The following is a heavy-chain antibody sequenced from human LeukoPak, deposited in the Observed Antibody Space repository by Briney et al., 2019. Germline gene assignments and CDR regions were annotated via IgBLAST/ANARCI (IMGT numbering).Heavy chain of an antibody. D-gene: IGHD3-22*01. CDR3: AKDLYYDSSGYYSGPYYYMDV. CDR2: IRYDGSNK. V-gene: IGHV3-30*02. CDR1: GFTFSSYG. Sequence: GGSLRLSCAASGFTFSSYGMHWVRQAPGKGLEWVAFIRYDGSNKYYADSVKGRFTISRDNSKNTLYLQMNSLRAEDTAVYHCAKDLYYDSSGYYSGPYYYMDVWGKGTTVTVSS. J-gene: IGHJ6*03.